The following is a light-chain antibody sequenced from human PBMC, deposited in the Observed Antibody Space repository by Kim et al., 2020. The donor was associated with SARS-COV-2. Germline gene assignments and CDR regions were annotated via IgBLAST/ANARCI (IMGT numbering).Light chain of an antibody. CDR1: SSDVGHYNY. CDR3: TSYTRSDTWV. V-gene: IGLV2-14*01. J-gene: IGLJ3*02. Sequence: QSALTQPASVSGSPGQSITVSCSGTSSDVGHYNYVSWYQQHPGKVPKLLIYEVNKRPSGASDRFSGSKSGNTASLTISGLQAEDEADYYCTSYTRSDTWVFGGGTQLTVL. CDR2: EVN.